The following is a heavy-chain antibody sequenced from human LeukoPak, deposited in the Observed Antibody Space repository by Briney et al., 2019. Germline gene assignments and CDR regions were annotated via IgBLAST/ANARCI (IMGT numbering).Heavy chain of an antibody. J-gene: IGHJ5*02. CDR1: GFTFSSYG. CDR3: VRDILGFFDP. V-gene: IGHV3-74*01. CDR2: INTDGSTT. Sequence: GGSLRLSCAASGFTFSSYGMHWVRQAPGKGLVWVSHINTDGSTTNYADSVKGRFTISRDNAKNTLFLQMNSLRAEDTAVYYCVRDILGFFDPWGQGTLVTVSS.